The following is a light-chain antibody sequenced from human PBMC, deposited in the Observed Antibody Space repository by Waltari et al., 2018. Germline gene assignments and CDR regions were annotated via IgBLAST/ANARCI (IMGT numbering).Light chain of an antibody. V-gene: IGKV3-15*01. Sequence: EIVMTQSPATLSVSPGERATLSCRASQSIRSNLAWYQHKLGQTPRLLIYDASTRATGIPARVSGGGSGTEVTLTIRSLQAEDFAIDYCRLYNVWPPARTFGQGTRLEIK. CDR2: DAS. CDR3: RLYNVWPPART. CDR1: QSIRSN. J-gene: IGKJ5*01.